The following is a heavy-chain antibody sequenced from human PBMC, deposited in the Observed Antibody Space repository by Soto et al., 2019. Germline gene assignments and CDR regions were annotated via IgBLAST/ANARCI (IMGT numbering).Heavy chain of an antibody. D-gene: IGHD5-12*01. CDR3: AKSRGDSWYLYYYDY. CDR1: GLTFRAFS. Sequence: EVQLLESGGGLVQPGGSLRLSCAASGLTFRAFSMSWVRQPPGKGLEWVSGISGSGGSTYYADSVKGRFTISRDSSSNTLYLQMSSRRAEDTAVYYCAKSRGDSWYLYYYDYWGQGTLVTVSS. V-gene: IGHV3-23*01. CDR2: ISGSGGST. J-gene: IGHJ4*02.